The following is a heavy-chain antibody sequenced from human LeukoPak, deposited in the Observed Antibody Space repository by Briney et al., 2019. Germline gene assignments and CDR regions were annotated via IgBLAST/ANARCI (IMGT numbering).Heavy chain of an antibody. V-gene: IGHV4-39*01. CDR1: GGSISSSTYY. CDR3: ARHPSGRMWLQQGGWFDP. J-gene: IGHJ5*02. D-gene: IGHD5-24*01. Sequence: SETLSLTCTVSGGSISSSTYYWGWIRQPPGKGLEWIGSIYYRGNSYYNPSLKSRVTISVDTSKNHFSLKLRSVTAADTAVYYCARHPSGRMWLQQGGWFDPWGQGTPVTVSS. CDR2: IYYRGNS.